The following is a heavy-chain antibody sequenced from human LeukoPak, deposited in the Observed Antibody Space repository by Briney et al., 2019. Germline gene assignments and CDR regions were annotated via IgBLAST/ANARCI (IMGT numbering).Heavy chain of an antibody. V-gene: IGHV4-59*01. CDR1: GGSISSYY. CDR2: IYYSGST. Sequence: PSETLSLTCTVSGGSISSYYWSWIRQPPGKGLEWIGYIYYSGSTNYNLSLKSRVTISVDTSKNQFSLKLSSVTAADTAVYSCARGGDYGDYVFDYWGQGTLVTVSS. CDR3: ARGGDYGDYVFDY. D-gene: IGHD4-17*01. J-gene: IGHJ4*02.